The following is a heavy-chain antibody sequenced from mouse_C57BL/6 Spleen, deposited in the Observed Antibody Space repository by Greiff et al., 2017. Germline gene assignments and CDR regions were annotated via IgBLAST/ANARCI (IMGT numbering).Heavy chain of an antibody. V-gene: IGHV1-55*01. CDR2: FYPGSGST. D-gene: IGHD2-3*01. CDR3: ARGGEGYYYFDY. Sequence: QVQLQQPGAELVKPGASVKMSCKASGYTFTSYWITWVKQRLGQGLEWFGDFYPGSGSTNYNEKFKSKATLTVDTSSSTDYMQLSSLTSEDSAGYDCARGGEGYYYFDYGGQGTTLTVSS. J-gene: IGHJ2*01. CDR1: GYTFTSYW.